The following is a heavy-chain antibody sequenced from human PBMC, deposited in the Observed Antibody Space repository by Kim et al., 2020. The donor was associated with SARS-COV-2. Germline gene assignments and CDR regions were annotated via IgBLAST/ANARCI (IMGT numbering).Heavy chain of an antibody. V-gene: IGHV3-21*01. CDR3: ARDFNEAAGNVRVIDS. D-gene: IGHD6-13*01. Sequence: SVKDQFTIARDNSKNSLYLQMNSLRPEDTAVYYGARDFNEAAGNVRVIDSWGQGTLVTVSS. J-gene: IGHJ4*02.